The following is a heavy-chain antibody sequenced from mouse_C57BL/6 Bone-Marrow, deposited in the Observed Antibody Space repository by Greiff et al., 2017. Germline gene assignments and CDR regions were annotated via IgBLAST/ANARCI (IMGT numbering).Heavy chain of an antibody. CDR3: ARDWDYFDY. CDR2: IYPGDGDP. V-gene: IGHV1-80*01. J-gene: IGHJ2*02. Sequence: QVQLKESGAELVKPGASVKISCKVSGYAFSTYWMNWVQQRPGKGLEWIGQIYPGDGDPNYNGKFKGKATLSADKSSSPAYMQLSSLTSEDSAVCFCARDWDYFDYWGQGTSLTVSS. CDR1: GYAFSTYW. D-gene: IGHD4-1*01.